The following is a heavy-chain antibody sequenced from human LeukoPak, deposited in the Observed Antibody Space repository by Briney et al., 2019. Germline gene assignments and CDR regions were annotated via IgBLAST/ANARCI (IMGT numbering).Heavy chain of an antibody. CDR2: ISASGGET. V-gene: IGHV3-23*01. CDR3: AKDAAGPEY. D-gene: IGHD6-13*01. CDR1: GLTFSSYS. Sequence: PGGSLRLSCVVSGLTFSSYSMTWVRQAPGKGLEWVSGISASGGETWYPDSVKGRFTISRDNSKNTLFPQMNSLRVEDTAIYYCAKDAAGPEYWGQGTLVTVSS. J-gene: IGHJ4*02.